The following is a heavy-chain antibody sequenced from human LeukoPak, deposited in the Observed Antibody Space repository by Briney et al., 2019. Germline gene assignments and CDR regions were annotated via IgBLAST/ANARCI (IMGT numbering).Heavy chain of an antibody. Sequence: PGGSPRLSCAASGFTFSSYSMNWVRQAPGKGLEWVSSISSSSSYIYYADSVKGRFTISRDNAKNSLYLQMNSLRAEDTAVYYCAKAAVAHAFDIWGQGTMVTVSS. V-gene: IGHV3-21*04. D-gene: IGHD6-19*01. CDR3: AKAAVAHAFDI. CDR1: GFTFSSYS. J-gene: IGHJ3*02. CDR2: ISSSSSYI.